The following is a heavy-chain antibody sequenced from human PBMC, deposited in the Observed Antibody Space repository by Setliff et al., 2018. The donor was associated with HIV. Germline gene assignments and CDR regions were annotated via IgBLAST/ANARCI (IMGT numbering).Heavy chain of an antibody. V-gene: IGHV3-30*04. D-gene: IGHD3-9*01. Sequence: PGGSLRLSCAASEFTFSTYEMNWVRQAPGKGLEWVAVISYDANIKYYADSVKGRFTISRDNAKNSLYLQMNSLRAEDTALYHCARDLSISNPYYDILTGPGVYWGQGTLVTVSS. CDR2: ISYDANIK. CDR3: ARDLSISNPYYDILTGPGVY. J-gene: IGHJ4*02. CDR1: EFTFSTYE.